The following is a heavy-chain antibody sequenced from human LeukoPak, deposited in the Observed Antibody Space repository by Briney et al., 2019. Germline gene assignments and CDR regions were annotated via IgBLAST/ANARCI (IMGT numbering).Heavy chain of an antibody. D-gene: IGHD5-12*01. CDR2: ISGNGAST. Sequence: GGSLRLSCAASGFTFDDYAMHWVRQAPGKGLEWVSLISGNGASTYYADSVKGRFTFSRDNSKNSLYLQMNSLRTEDTALYYCAKDKFEWLQGIDYWGQGTLVTVSS. V-gene: IGHV3-43*02. CDR3: AKDKFEWLQGIDY. CDR1: GFTFDDYA. J-gene: IGHJ4*02.